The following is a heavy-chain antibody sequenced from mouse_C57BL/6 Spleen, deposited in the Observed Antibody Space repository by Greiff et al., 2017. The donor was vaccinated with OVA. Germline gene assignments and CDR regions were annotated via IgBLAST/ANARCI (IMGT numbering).Heavy chain of an antibody. V-gene: IGHV1-55*01. CDR2: IYPGSGST. D-gene: IGHD1-1*01. CDR1: GYTFTSYC. CDR3: ARDYGSSYDAMDY. Sequence: VQLQQPGAELVKPGASVKMSCKASGYTFTSYCITWVKQRPGQGLEWIGDIYPGSGSTNYNEKFKSKATLTVDTSSSTAYMQLSSLTSEDSAVYYCARDYGSSYDAMDYWGQGTSVTVSS. J-gene: IGHJ4*01.